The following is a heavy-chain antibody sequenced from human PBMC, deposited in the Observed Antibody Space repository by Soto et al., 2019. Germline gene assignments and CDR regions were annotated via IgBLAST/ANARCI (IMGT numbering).Heavy chain of an antibody. CDR1: GFSFNDFS. CDR2: ISDDGDKI. Sequence: GGSLRLSCAASGFSFNDFSMHWVRQAPGKGLEWVALISDDGDKIYYTDSVKGRFTISRDISKNTLSLQMNSLRLEDTGLYYCARDANSGYDTHLDYWGQGTLVTVSS. J-gene: IGHJ4*02. CDR3: ARDANSGYDTHLDY. D-gene: IGHD5-12*01. V-gene: IGHV3-30-3*01.